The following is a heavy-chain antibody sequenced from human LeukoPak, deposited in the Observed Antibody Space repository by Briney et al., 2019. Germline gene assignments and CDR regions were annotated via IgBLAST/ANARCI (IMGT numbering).Heavy chain of an antibody. V-gene: IGHV4-31*03. J-gene: IGHJ5*02. CDR2: IYYSGST. D-gene: IGHD3-22*01. CDR3: ARDYYDSSGSIYNWFDP. CDR1: GGSISSGGYY. Sequence: PSETLSLTCTVSGGSISSGGYYWSWIRQRPGMGLEWLGYIYYSGSTYYNPSLKGRVSISLDTSKNQLSLKLSSVTAADTAVYYCARDYYDSSGSIYNWFDPWGQGTLVTVSS.